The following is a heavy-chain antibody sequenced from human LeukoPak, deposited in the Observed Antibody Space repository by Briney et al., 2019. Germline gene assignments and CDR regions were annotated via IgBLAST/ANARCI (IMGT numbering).Heavy chain of an antibody. CDR3: ASESPDYYDSSGYFDY. D-gene: IGHD3-22*01. CDR1: GGSISSSSYY. Sequence: SETLSLTCTVSGGSISSSSYYWGWIRQPPGKGLEWIGSIYYSGSTYYNPSLKSRVTISVDTSKNQFSLKLSSVTAADTAVYYCASESPDYYDSSGYFDYWGQGTLVTVSS. J-gene: IGHJ4*02. V-gene: IGHV4-39*07. CDR2: IYYSGST.